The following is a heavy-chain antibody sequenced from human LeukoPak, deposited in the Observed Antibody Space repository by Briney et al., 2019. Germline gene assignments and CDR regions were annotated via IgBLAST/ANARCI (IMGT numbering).Heavy chain of an antibody. J-gene: IGHJ3*02. D-gene: IGHD3-22*01. CDR2: ISAYNGNT. CDR3: ARVADYYDSSGYFPGFNAFDI. V-gene: IGHV1-18*01. CDR1: GYTFTSYG. Sequence: ASVKVSCKASGYTFTSYGISWVRQAPGQGLEWMGWISAYNGNTNYAQKLQGRVTMTTDTSTSTAYMELRSLRSDDTAVYYCARVADYYDSSGYFPGFNAFDIWGQGTMVTVSS.